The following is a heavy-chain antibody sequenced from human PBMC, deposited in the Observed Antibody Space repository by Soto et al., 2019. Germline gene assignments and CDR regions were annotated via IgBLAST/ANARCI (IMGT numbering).Heavy chain of an antibody. Sequence: RASVKVSCKASGYTFTGYYVHWVRQAPGQGLEWMGWINPNSGDTYLAQRFQGRVAMNRDTSIGTAYMELRGLTSDDTAEYYCAKGGAIVAAGTRVYLYNAMDVWRQGTTVTVSS. D-gene: IGHD1-26*01. J-gene: IGHJ6*02. CDR3: AKGGAIVAAGTRVYLYNAMDV. V-gene: IGHV1-2*02. CDR1: GYTFTGYY. CDR2: INPNSGDT.